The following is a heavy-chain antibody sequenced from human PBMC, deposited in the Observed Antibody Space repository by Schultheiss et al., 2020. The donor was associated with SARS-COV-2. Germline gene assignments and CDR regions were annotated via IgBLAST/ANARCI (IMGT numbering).Heavy chain of an antibody. D-gene: IGHD3-10*01. CDR2: ISPYNGNT. CDR3: ARGLFEVSGRAFDY. V-gene: IGHV1-18*04. Sequence: ASVKVSCQASGYTFSMYAITWMRQVPGQGLECMGWISPYNGNTNYAHKLQGRVTMTTDTSTTTAYMELRSLRSDDTDVYYCARGLFEVSGRAFDYWGQGTLVTVSS. CDR1: GYTFSMYA. J-gene: IGHJ4*02.